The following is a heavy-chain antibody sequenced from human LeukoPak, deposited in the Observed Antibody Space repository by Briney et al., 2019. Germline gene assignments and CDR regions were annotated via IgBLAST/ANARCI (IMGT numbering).Heavy chain of an antibody. D-gene: IGHD4-4*01. Sequence: KSSETLSLTCAVYGGSFSGYYWSWIRQPPGKGLEWIGEINHSGSTNYNPSLKSRVTISVDTSKNQFSLKLSSVTAADTAVYYCARGSSNYRTDAFDIWGQGTMVTVSS. V-gene: IGHV4-34*01. CDR2: INHSGST. CDR1: GGSFSGYY. J-gene: IGHJ3*02. CDR3: ARGSSNYRTDAFDI.